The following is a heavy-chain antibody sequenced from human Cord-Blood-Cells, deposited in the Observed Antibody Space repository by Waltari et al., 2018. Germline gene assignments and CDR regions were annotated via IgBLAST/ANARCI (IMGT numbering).Heavy chain of an antibody. Sequence: QVQLVESGGGVVQPGRSLRLSCAASGFTFSSYGMHWVRKAPGKGLEWVAVISYDGSNKYYADSVKGRFTISRDNSKNTLYLQMNSLRAEDTAVYYCAKDLGWGVSAFDYWGQGTLVTVSS. CDR2: ISYDGSNK. J-gene: IGHJ4*02. CDR1: GFTFSSYG. V-gene: IGHV3-30*18. CDR3: AKDLGWGVSAFDY. D-gene: IGHD3-16*01.